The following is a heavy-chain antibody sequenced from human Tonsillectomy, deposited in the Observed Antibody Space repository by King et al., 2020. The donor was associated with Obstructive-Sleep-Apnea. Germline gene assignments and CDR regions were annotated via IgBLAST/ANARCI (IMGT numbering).Heavy chain of an antibody. J-gene: IGHJ5*02. CDR1: GGSISSSSYY. D-gene: IGHD3-9*01. V-gene: IGHV4-39*07. Sequence: LQLQESGPGLVKPSETLSLTCTVSGGSISSSSYYWGWIRQPPGKGLEWIGSIYYSGSTYYNPSLKSRVTISVDTSKNQFSLKLSSVTAADTAVYYCARVFPELRYFDWLLYPHQMFDPWGQGTLVTVSS. CDR2: IYYSGST. CDR3: ARVFPELRYFDWLLYPHQMFDP.